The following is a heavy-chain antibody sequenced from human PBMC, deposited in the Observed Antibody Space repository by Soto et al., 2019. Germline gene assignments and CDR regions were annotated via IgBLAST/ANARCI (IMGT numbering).Heavy chain of an antibody. Sequence: QVQLRESGPGLVKPSEPLSLTCNVSGCSISPHYVNWIRQPAGNGLEWIGRVHTSGSSDYSPSLKSRVTMSVDTSQKQFSLKMNSVTAADTAVYYCASEVYSRGWNYDYWGQGILATVSS. CDR3: ASEVYSRGWNYDY. V-gene: IGHV4-4*07. D-gene: IGHD6-19*01. CDR1: GCSISPHY. CDR2: VHTSGSS. J-gene: IGHJ4*02.